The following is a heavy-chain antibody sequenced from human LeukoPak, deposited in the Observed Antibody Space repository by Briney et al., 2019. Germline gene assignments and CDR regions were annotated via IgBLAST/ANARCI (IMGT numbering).Heavy chain of an antibody. CDR1: GGSVSSGSYY. V-gene: IGHV4-61*01. J-gene: IGHJ6*02. D-gene: IGHD6-19*01. Sequence: PSETLSLTCTVSGGSVSSGSYYWSWIRQPPGKGLEWIGYIYYIGSTNYNPSLKSRVTISVDTSKNQFSLKLSSVTAADTAVYYCARGYSSGWYPIYYYYGMDVWGQGTTVTVSS. CDR2: IYYIGST. CDR3: ARGYSSGWYPIYYYYGMDV.